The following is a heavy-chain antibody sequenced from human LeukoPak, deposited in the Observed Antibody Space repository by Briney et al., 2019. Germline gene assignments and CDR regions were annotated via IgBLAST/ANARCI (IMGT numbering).Heavy chain of an antibody. V-gene: IGHV3-48*04. CDR2: ISSSSSST. CDR3: ARAVVPAAKYWYFDL. J-gene: IGHJ2*01. CDR1: GFAFSSYS. D-gene: IGHD2-2*01. Sequence: GGSLRLSCAASGFAFSSYSMNWVRQAPGKGLEWVSYISSSSSSTYYADSVKGRFTISRDNAKNSLFLQMNSLRAADTAVYYCARAVVPAAKYWYFDLWGRGTLVTVSS.